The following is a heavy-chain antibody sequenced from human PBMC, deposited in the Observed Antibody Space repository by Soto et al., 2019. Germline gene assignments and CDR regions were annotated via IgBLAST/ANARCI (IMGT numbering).Heavy chain of an antibody. D-gene: IGHD6-19*01. CDR1: GGSISSGGYY. V-gene: IGHV4-31*03. Sequence: SETLSLTCTVSGGSISSGGYYWSWIRQHPGKGLEWIGYIYYSGSTYYNPSLKSRVTISVDTSKNQFSLKLSSVTAADTAVYYCARGPTIWLYNWFDTWGQGTLVTVSS. CDR3: ARGPTIWLYNWFDT. J-gene: IGHJ5*02. CDR2: IYYSGST.